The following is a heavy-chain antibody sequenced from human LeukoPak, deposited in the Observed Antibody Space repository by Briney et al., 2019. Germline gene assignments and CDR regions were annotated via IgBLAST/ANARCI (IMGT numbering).Heavy chain of an antibody. J-gene: IGHJ3*02. Sequence: TPSETQSLTCSVIGGSLNRNDYYWSWLRQPPGKGLEWVGYVFHTGSTSYNPSLQTRATVSMDSSKNQFSLRLTSVTAADTAVYYCARDRSFGPAARAFDIWGQGTMVTVSS. CDR2: VFHTGST. CDR3: ARDRSFGPAARAFDI. V-gene: IGHV4-30-2*01. CDR1: GGSLNRNDYY. D-gene: IGHD2-2*01.